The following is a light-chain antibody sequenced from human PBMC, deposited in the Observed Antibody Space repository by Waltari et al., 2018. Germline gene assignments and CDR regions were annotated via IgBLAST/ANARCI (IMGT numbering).Light chain of an antibody. J-gene: IGLJ2*01. CDR2: DDS. Sequence: SYVLTQPPPASVAPGKTARLTCAGNDVGSKSVHWYQQKPGQAPLLVVYDDSPRPSGIPDRFSASNSGNTATVTINRVENGDEADYYCQVWDTTSDRVVFGGGTKLTVL. V-gene: IGLV3-21*03. CDR3: QVWDTTSDRVV. CDR1: DVGSKS.